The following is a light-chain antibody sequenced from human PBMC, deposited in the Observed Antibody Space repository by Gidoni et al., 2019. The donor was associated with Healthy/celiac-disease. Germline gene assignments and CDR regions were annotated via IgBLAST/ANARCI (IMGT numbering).Light chain of an antibody. CDR3: QQYNNWPPLT. CDR2: GAS. Sequence: DILMTQSPATLSVSPGERATLSCRARQSVSSNLAWYQQKPGQAPRLLIYGASTRATGIPARFSGSGSGTEFTLTISSLQSEDFAVYYCQQYNNWPPLTFGGGTKVEIK. V-gene: IGKV3-15*01. CDR1: QSVSSN. J-gene: IGKJ4*01.